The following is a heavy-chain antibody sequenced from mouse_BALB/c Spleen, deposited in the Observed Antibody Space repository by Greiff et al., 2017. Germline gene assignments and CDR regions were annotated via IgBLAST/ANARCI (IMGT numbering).Heavy chain of an antibody. CDR3: TRSGYGNFYFDY. Sequence: EVQLQESGTVLARPGASVKMSCKASGYTFTSYWMHWVKQRPGQGLEWIGAIYPGNSDTSYNQKFKGKAKLTAVTSTSTAYMELSSLTNEDSAVYYCTRSGYGNFYFDYWGQGTTLTVSS. CDR1: GYTFTSYW. J-gene: IGHJ2*01. CDR2: IYPGNSDT. D-gene: IGHD2-10*02. V-gene: IGHV1-5*01.